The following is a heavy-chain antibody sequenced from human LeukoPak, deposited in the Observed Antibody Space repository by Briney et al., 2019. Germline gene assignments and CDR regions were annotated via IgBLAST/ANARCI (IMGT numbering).Heavy chain of an antibody. CDR2: IQGDGSNT. D-gene: IGHD1-26*01. CDR3: ASSGELHFDY. Sequence: GGSLRLSCVASGFTFSKNWMHWVRQAPGKGLVWVSRIQGDGSNTNYADSVRGRFSISRDNSKNTLYLQMNSLRAEDTAVYYCASSGELHFDYWGQGTLVTVSS. V-gene: IGHV3-74*01. CDR1: GFTFSKNW. J-gene: IGHJ4*02.